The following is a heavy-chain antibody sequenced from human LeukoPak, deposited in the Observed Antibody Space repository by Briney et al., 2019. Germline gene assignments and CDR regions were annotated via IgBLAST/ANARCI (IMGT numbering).Heavy chain of an antibody. J-gene: IGHJ4*02. CDR1: GGSVSSGSYY. CDR3: ASSEWIQLWSLPYFDY. D-gene: IGHD5-18*01. V-gene: IGHV4-61*01. CDR2: IYYSGST. Sequence: SETLSLTCTVSGGSVSSGSYYWSWIRQPPGKGLEWIGYIYYSGSTNYNPSLKSRVTISVDTSKNQFSLKLSSVTAADTAVYYWASSEWIQLWSLPYFDYWGQGTLVTVSS.